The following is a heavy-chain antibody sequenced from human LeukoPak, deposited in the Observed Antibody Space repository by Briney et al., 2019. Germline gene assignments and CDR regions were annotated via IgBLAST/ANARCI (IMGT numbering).Heavy chain of an antibody. CDR3: ARDSPHDYGDRYYHYYMDV. J-gene: IGHJ6*03. D-gene: IGHD4-17*01. CDR1: GFTVSSNY. Sequence: PGGSLRLSCAASGFTVSSNYMSWVRQAPGKGLEWVSIIYSDGRTYYADSVKGRFTISRDNSKNTLYLQMNSLRAEDTAVYYCARDSPHDYGDRYYHYYMDVWGKGTTVTVSS. V-gene: IGHV3-53*01. CDR2: IYSDGRT.